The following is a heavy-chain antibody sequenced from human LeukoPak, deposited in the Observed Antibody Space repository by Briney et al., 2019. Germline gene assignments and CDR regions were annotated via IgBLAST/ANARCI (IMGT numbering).Heavy chain of an antibody. CDR2: ISSSGSTI. V-gene: IGHV3-11*01. Sequence: PGGSLRLSCAASGFTFNNYAMSWVRQAPGKGLEWVSYISSSGSTIYYADSVKGRFTISRDNAKNSLYLQMNSLRAEDTAVYYCAAGSGSYPDYFDYWGQGTLVTVSS. CDR3: AAGSGSYPDYFDY. J-gene: IGHJ4*02. D-gene: IGHD3-10*01. CDR1: GFTFNNYA.